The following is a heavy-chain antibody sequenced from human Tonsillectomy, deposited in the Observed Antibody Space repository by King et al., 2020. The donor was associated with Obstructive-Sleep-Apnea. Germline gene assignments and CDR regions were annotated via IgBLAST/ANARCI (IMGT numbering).Heavy chain of an antibody. CDR2: ISGSGGGT. CDR3: AKDIINYDSLTGPVDY. J-gene: IGHJ4*02. V-gene: IGHV3-23*04. Sequence: VQLVESGGGLVQPGGSLRLSCAGSGFTFRSYAMSWVRQAPGKGLDWVSGISGSGGGTYYADSVKGRFTISRDNSKNTLYLQMNSLRAEDTAVYYCAKDIINYDSLTGPVDYWGQGTLVTVSS. D-gene: IGHD3-9*01. CDR1: GFTFRSYA.